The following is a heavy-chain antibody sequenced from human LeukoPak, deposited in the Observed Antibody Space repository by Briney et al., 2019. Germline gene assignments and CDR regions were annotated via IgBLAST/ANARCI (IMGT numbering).Heavy chain of an antibody. CDR3: ARDRALELMDY. V-gene: IGHV4-61*02. Sequence: SETLSLTCTVSGGSISSSSYYWGWIRQPAGKGLEWIGRIYTSGSTNYNPSLKSRVTISVDTSKNQFSLKLSSVTAADTAVYYCARDRALELMDYWGQGTLVTVSS. D-gene: IGHD1-7*01. J-gene: IGHJ4*02. CDR1: GGSISSSSYY. CDR2: IYTSGST.